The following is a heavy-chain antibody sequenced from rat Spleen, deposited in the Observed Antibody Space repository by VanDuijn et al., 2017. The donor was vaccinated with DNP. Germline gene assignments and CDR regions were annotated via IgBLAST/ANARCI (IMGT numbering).Heavy chain of an antibody. CDR3: VKGGFDY. V-gene: IGHV5S10*01. J-gene: IGHJ2*01. CDR1: GFIFSDYA. CDR2: IIYDGSTI. Sequence: EVQVVESGGGLVQPGNSLKLSCVASGFIFSDYALAWVRQSPKKGLEWVATIIYDGSTIYYRDSVKGRFTISRDNAESILYLQMDSLRSEDTATYYCVKGGFDYWGQGVMVTVSS.